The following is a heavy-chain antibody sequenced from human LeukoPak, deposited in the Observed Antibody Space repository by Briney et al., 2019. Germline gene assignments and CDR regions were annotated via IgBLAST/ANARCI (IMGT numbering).Heavy chain of an antibody. D-gene: IGHD5-18*01. CDR2: ILSDGSKE. Sequence: GGSLRLSCAASGFTFSSYGMHWVRQAPGKGLEWVAVILSDGSKEFYTDSVKGRFTISRDNSKNTLYLQMNSLRAEDTAVYYCARHGYSYGYYWGQGTLVTVSS. CDR3: ARHGYSYGYY. J-gene: IGHJ4*02. V-gene: IGHV3-33*01. CDR1: GFTFSSYG.